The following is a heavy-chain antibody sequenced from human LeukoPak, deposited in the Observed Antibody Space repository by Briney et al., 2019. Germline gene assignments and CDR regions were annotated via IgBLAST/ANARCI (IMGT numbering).Heavy chain of an antibody. V-gene: IGHV1-2*02. J-gene: IGHJ6*03. Sequence: ASVMVSCKASGYDFSRYDINWVRQAPGQGLEWMGGINPNSGGTNYAQKFQGRVTMTRDTSISTAYMERSRVRSDDTPVYYCARGGPYGSGSSLRWYMDVWGKGTTVTISS. CDR2: INPNSGGT. CDR1: GYDFSRYD. CDR3: ARGGPYGSGSSLRWYMDV. D-gene: IGHD3-10*01.